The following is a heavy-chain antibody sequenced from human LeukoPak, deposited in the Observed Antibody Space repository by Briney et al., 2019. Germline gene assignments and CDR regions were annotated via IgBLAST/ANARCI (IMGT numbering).Heavy chain of an antibody. V-gene: IGHV3-48*03. Sequence: GGSLRLSCAASGFTFSSYEMNWVRQAPGKGLEWVSYISSSGSTIYYADSVKGRFTISRDYSKTTLYLRMNSLRVEDTAVYYCAKDSGTYSLNWFDTWGQGTLVSVFS. J-gene: IGHJ5*02. D-gene: IGHD1-26*01. CDR3: AKDSGTYSLNWFDT. CDR2: ISSSGSTI. CDR1: GFTFSSYE.